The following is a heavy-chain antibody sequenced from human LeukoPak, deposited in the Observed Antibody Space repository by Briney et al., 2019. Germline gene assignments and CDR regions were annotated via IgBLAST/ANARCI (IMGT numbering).Heavy chain of an antibody. CDR3: ARRGSPYYYDSSGYYGWYFDL. CDR2: IYYSGST. Sequence: SETLSLTCTVSGGSISSYYWSWIRQPPGKGLEWIGSIYYSGSTYYNPSLKSRVTISVDTSKNQFSLKLSSVTAADTAVYYCARRGSPYYYDSSGYYGWYFDLWGRGTLVTVSS. J-gene: IGHJ2*01. V-gene: IGHV4-39*01. D-gene: IGHD3-22*01. CDR1: GGSISSYY.